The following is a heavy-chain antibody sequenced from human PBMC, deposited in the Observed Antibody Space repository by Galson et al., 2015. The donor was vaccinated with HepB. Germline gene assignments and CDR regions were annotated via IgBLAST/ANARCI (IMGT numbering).Heavy chain of an antibody. V-gene: IGHV3-48*01. J-gene: IGHJ4*02. Sequence: SLRLSCAASGFRLTDYAMNWVRRAPGKGLEWAAYISSDSTTIHYADSMKGRFTISRDNAKNSVFLQMNSLRGEDTAVYYCVRDRGSGFGGNDVPSFDYWGRGSLVTVSP. CDR2: ISSDSTTI. D-gene: IGHD5-12*01. CDR1: GFRLTDYA. CDR3: VRDRGSGFGGNDVPSFDY.